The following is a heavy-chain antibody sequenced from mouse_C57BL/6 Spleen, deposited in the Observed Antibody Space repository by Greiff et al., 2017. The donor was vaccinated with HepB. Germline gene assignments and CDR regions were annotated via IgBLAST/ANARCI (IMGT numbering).Heavy chain of an antibody. D-gene: IGHD1-1*01. J-gene: IGHJ2*01. CDR3: SRSPYGSSSYYFDY. Sequence: VQLQQPGAELVKPGASVKLSCKASGYTFTSYWMQWVKQRPGQGLEWIGEIDPSDSYTNYNQKFKGKATLTVDTSSSTAYMQLSSLTSEDSAVYYWSRSPYGSSSYYFDYWGQGTTLTVSS. V-gene: IGHV1-50*01. CDR1: GYTFTSYW. CDR2: IDPSDSYT.